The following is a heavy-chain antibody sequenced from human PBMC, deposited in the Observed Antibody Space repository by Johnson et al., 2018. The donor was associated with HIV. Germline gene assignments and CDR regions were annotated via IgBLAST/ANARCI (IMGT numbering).Heavy chain of an antibody. V-gene: IGHV3-20*04. J-gene: IGHJ3*02. CDR3: ARDAGGGRRVVVVAASDAFDI. CDR2: INWNGGST. Sequence: VQLVESGGGVVQPGGSLRLSCAASGFSFSNYGMHWVRQAPGKGLEWVSGINWNGGSTGYADSVKGRFTISRDNAKNSLFLQMNSLRAEDTAVYYCARDAGGGRRVVVVAASDAFDIWGQGTMVTVSS. CDR1: GFSFSNYG. D-gene: IGHD2-15*01.